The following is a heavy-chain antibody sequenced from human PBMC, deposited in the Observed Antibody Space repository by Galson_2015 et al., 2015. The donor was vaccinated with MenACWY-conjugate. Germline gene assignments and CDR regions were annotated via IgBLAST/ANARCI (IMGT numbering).Heavy chain of an antibody. CDR2: IKEDGGEK. D-gene: IGHD3-3*01. Sequence: SLRLSCAASGFTFSSYWMSWVRHTPGKGLECMANIKEDGGEKYYVDSVKGRFTISRDNAKNSVYLQMNSLRAEDTSVYYCVRDWSNRAYDLWGQGTMVTVSS. CDR1: GFTFSSYW. V-gene: IGHV3-7*03. J-gene: IGHJ3*01. CDR3: VRDWSNRAYDL.